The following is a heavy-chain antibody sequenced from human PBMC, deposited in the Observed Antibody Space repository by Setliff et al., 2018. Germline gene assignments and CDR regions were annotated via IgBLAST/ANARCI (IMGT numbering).Heavy chain of an antibody. CDR2: IIPIFGTA. D-gene: IGHD3-3*01. J-gene: IGHJ4*02. CDR3: ARERMYYNFWSGYSDY. Sequence: GASVKVSCKASGGTSSSYAISWVRQAPGQGLEWMGGIIPIFGTANYAQKFQGRVTITADESTSTAYMELSSLRSEDTAVYYCARERMYYNFWSGYSDYWGQGTLVTVSS. V-gene: IGHV1-69*13. CDR1: GGTSSSYA.